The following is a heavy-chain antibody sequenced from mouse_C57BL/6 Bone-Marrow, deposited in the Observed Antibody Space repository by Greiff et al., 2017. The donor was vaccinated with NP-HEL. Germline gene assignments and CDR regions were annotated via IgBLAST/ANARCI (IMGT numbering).Heavy chain of an antibody. V-gene: IGHV1-81*01. CDR1: GYTFTSYG. Sequence: QVQLQQSGAELARPGASVKLSCKASGYTFTSYGISWVKQRTGQGLEWIGEIYPRSGNTYYNEKFKGKATLTADKSSSTAYMELRSLTSEDSAVYFCARLSYGSSYWYFDVWGTGTTVTVSS. D-gene: IGHD1-1*01. J-gene: IGHJ1*03. CDR3: ARLSYGSSYWYFDV. CDR2: IYPRSGNT.